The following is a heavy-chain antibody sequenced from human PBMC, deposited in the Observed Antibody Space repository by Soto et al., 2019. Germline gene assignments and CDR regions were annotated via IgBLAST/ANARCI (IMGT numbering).Heavy chain of an antibody. Sequence: PGGSLRLYCAASGFTFSSYAMSWVRQAPGKGLEWVSAISGRGGSTYYADSVKGRFTISVDNSKNKLYLQMNSLRDEDTAVYYCAKDLYDRLGMAFDIWGQGTMVTVSS. CDR2: ISGRGGST. V-gene: IGHV3-23*01. D-gene: IGHD3-22*01. J-gene: IGHJ3*02. CDR3: AKDLYDRLGMAFDI. CDR1: GFTFSSYA.